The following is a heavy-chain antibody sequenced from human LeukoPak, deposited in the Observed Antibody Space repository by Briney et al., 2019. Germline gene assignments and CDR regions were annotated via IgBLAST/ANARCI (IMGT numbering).Heavy chain of an antibody. CDR3: AKAPLGSGSYIYYFDY. CDR1: GFTFSSYG. D-gene: IGHD3-10*01. V-gene: IGHV3-30*02. Sequence: PGGSLRLSCAASGFTFSSYGMHWVRQAPGKGLEWVAFIRYDGSNKYYADSVKGRFTISRDNSKNTLYLQMNSLRAEDTAVYYCAKAPLGSGSYIYYFDYWGQGTLVTVSS. CDR2: IRYDGSNK. J-gene: IGHJ4*02.